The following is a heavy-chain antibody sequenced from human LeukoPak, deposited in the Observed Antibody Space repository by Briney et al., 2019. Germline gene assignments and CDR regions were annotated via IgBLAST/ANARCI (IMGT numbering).Heavy chain of an antibody. CDR1: GGSISSGGYY. Sequence: SETLSLTCTVSGGSISSGGYYWSWIRQPPGKGLEWIGYIYHSGSTYYNPSLKSRVTISVDTSKNQFSLKLSSVTAADTAVYYCARVPLGGDGYNFGIEDYWGQGTLVTVSS. V-gene: IGHV4-30-2*01. D-gene: IGHD5-24*01. CDR3: ARVPLGGDGYNFGIEDY. J-gene: IGHJ4*02. CDR2: IYHSGST.